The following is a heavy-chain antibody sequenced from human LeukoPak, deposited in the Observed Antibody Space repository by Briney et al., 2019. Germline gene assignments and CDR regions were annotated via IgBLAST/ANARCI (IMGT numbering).Heavy chain of an antibody. J-gene: IGHJ3*02. CDR3: ARDWGERSAFDI. D-gene: IGHD3-16*01. V-gene: IGHV1-2*02. CDR1: GYTFTGYY. Sequence: EASVKVSCKASGYTFTGYYMHWVRQAPGQGLEWMGWINPNSGGTNYAQKFQGRVTMTRDTSVSTAYMELSRLRSDDTAVYYCARDWGERSAFDIWGQGTMVTVSS. CDR2: INPNSGGT.